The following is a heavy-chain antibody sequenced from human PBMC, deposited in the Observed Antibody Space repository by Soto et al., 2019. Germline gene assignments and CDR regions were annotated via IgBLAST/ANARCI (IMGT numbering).Heavy chain of an antibody. J-gene: IGHJ4*02. CDR2: INYSGSS. V-gene: IGHV4-34*01. D-gene: IGHD3-9*01. CDR3: ARGPGSYDILTGYQHRYYFDY. Sequence: SETLSLTCAVYGWSFSNYYWSWVRQPPGKGLEWIGEINYSGSSNYNPSLKIRGTLSLETSKNQFSLRLSSVTAADTAVYYCARGPGSYDILTGYQHRYYFDYWGQGTLVTVSS. CDR1: GWSFSNYY.